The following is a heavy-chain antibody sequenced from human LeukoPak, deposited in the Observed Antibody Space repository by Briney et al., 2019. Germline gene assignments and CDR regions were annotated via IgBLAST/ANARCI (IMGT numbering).Heavy chain of an antibody. Sequence: SETLSLNCTVSGGSISIYSWCWIRQPPRQGLEWIGYKSYSGGTNYNPSLKSRVTISVDTSKRQISLTLNSVTAADTAVYYCVRDGGEWLPDYWGQGILVTVSS. CDR3: VRDGGEWLPDY. V-gene: IGHV4-59*01. CDR2: KSYSGGT. J-gene: IGHJ4*02. CDR1: GGSISIYS. D-gene: IGHD3-3*01.